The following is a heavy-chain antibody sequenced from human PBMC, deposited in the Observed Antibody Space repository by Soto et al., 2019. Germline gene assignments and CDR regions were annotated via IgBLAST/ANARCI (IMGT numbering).Heavy chain of an antibody. V-gene: IGHV4-34*01. CDR2: INHSGST. D-gene: IGHD3-9*01. CDR3: ARGDMGGSDILTGYYFDY. CDR1: GGSFSGYY. J-gene: IGHJ4*02. Sequence: QVQLQQWGAGLLKPSETLSLTCAVYGGSFSGYYWSWIRQPPGKGLEWIGEINHSGSTNYNPSLKSRVTISVDTSKNQFSLKLSSVTAADTAVYYCARGDMGGSDILTGYYFDYWGQGTLVTVSS.